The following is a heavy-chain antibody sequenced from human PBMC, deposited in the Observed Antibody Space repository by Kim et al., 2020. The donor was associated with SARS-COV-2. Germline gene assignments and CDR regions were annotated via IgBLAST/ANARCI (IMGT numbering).Heavy chain of an antibody. V-gene: IGHV1-3*01. CDR1: GYTFTSYA. J-gene: IGHJ2*01. Sequence: ASVKVSCKASGYTFTSYAMHWVRQAPGQRLEWMGWIYAGNGNTKYSQKFQGRVTITRETSASTAYMELSSLRSEDTAVYYCARDSGGSGWYGWYFDLWGRGTLVTVSS. CDR3: ARDSGGSGWYGWYFDL. CDR2: IYAGNGNT. D-gene: IGHD6-19*01.